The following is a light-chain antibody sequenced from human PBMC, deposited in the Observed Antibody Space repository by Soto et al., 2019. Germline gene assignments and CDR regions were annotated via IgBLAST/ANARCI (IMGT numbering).Light chain of an antibody. Sequence: DIQMTQSPSSVSASVGDRVTITCRASQGVSSWLAWYQQKPGKAPKLLIYAASTLQTVVPSRFSGSGYGTDFTLTISSLQPEDFATYYCQQSDSFPRTFGQGTKLEIK. V-gene: IGKV1-12*01. CDR2: AAS. J-gene: IGKJ2*01. CDR1: QGVSSW. CDR3: QQSDSFPRT.